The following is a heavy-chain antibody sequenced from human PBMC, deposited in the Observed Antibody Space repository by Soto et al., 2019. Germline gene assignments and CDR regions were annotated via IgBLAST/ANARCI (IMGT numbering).Heavy chain of an antibody. V-gene: IGHV4-30-2*01. CDR3: ARRVAYGDFEGYFDY. J-gene: IGHJ4*02. D-gene: IGHD4-17*01. CDR2: IYHSGST. CDR1: GGSISSGGYS. Sequence: ASETLSLTCAVSGGSISSGGYSWSWIRQPPGKGLEWSGYIYHSGSTYYNPSLKSRVTITVDRSKNQFSLKLSSVTAANTAVYYCARRVAYGDFEGYFDYWGQGTLVTVSS.